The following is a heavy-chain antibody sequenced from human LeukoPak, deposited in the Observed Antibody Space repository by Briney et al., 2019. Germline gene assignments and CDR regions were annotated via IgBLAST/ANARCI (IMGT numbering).Heavy chain of an antibody. Sequence: SETLSLTCTVSGGSISSSTFYWGWIRQPPGKGLEWIGSISYSGSTYYNPSLKSRVTIFVDTSKNQFSLNLSSVTAADTAVYYCATIQVMVVPATLNYWGQGTLVTVSS. CDR1: GGSISSSTFY. CDR2: ISYSGST. J-gene: IGHJ4*02. V-gene: IGHV4-39*01. CDR3: ATIQVMVVPATLNY. D-gene: IGHD2-15*01.